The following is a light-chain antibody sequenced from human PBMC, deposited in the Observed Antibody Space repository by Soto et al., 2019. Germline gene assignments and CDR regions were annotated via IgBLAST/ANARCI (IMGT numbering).Light chain of an antibody. CDR1: QSISSNF. CDR2: GES. CDR3: QQYGVSPT. V-gene: IGKV3-20*01. J-gene: IGKJ4*01. Sequence: IVMTQSPGTLSVSPGERATLSCRASQSISSNFLAWYQHKPGQAPRLLIYGESSRATGIPDRFSGSASGTDFTLTISRLEPEDFAVYYCQQYGVSPTFGGGTKVDIK.